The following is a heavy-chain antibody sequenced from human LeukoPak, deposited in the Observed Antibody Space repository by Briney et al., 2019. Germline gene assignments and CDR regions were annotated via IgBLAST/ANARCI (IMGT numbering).Heavy chain of an antibody. V-gene: IGHV1-46*01. CDR2: INPSGGNT. Sequence: ASVKVSCKASGYTFTRYYMHWVRQAPGQGLEWMGIINPSGGNTNSAQKFQGRVTMTRDMSTSTVYMELSSLRSEDTAVYYCARERSSGYNDAFDIWGQGTMVTVSS. D-gene: IGHD3-22*01. CDR3: ARERSSGYNDAFDI. CDR1: GYTFTRYY. J-gene: IGHJ3*02.